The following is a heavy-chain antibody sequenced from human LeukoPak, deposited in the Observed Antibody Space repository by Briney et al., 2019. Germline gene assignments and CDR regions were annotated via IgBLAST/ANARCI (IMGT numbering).Heavy chain of an antibody. Sequence: GGSLRLSCAASGFTFSSCGVHWVRQAPGKGLEWVAFIRYDGSNKYYADSVKGRFTISRDNSKNTLYLQMNSLRAEDTAVYYCAKDIVVVPAAMSHWGQGTLVTVSS. J-gene: IGHJ4*02. V-gene: IGHV3-30*02. D-gene: IGHD2-2*01. CDR2: IRYDGSNK. CDR1: GFTFSSCG. CDR3: AKDIVVVPAAMSH.